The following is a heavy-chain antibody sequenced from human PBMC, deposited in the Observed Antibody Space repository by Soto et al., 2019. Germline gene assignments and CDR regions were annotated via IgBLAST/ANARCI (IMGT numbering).Heavy chain of an antibody. Sequence: LRLSCAASGFTFSSYGMHWVRQAPGKGLEWVAVISYDGSNKYYADSVKGRFTISRDNSKNTLYLQMNSLRAEDTAVYYCAKEKRDDFWSGYLDYWGQGTLVTVSS. V-gene: IGHV3-30*18. CDR2: ISYDGSNK. CDR1: GFTFSSYG. D-gene: IGHD3-3*01. CDR3: AKEKRDDFWSGYLDY. J-gene: IGHJ4*02.